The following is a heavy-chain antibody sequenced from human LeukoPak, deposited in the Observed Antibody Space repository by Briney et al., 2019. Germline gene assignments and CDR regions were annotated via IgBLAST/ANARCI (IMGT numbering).Heavy chain of an antibody. CDR2: ISTTSTYI. D-gene: IGHD2-15*01. CDR3: ARRDSSDACDI. J-gene: IGHJ3*02. CDR1: RFTFNNYG. Sequence: PGGSLRLSCAASRFTFNNYGMSWVRQAPGEGLEWVSSISTTSTYIYYADSVKGRFTISRDNAKNSLYLQMNSLRAEDTAVYHCARRDSSDACDIWGQGTMVTVSS. V-gene: IGHV3-21*01.